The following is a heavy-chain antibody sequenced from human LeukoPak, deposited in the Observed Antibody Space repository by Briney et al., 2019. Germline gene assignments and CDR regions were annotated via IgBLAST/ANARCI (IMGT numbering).Heavy chain of an antibody. J-gene: IGHJ4*02. CDR1: GFTVSSNY. V-gene: IGHV3-23*01. CDR3: AKDLGPLAGSD. Sequence: PGGSLRLSCAGSGFTVSSNYMSWVRQAPGKGLEWVSAISGSGGSTYYADSVKGRFTISRDNSKNTLYLQMNSLRAEDTAVYYCAKDLGPLAGSDWGQGTLVTVSS. CDR2: ISGSGGST. D-gene: IGHD3-10*01.